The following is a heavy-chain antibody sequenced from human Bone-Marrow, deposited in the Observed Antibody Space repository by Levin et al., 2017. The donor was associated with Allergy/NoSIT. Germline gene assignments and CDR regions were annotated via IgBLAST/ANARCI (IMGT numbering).Heavy chain of an antibody. CDR2: ISWNSGSI. J-gene: IGHJ4*02. Sequence: GGSLRLSCAASGFTFDDYAMHWVRQAPGKGLEWVSGISWNSGSIGYADSVKGRFTISRDNAKNSLYLQMNSLRAEDTALYYCAKAISYYYDSSGYYSWGQGTLVTVSS. V-gene: IGHV3-9*01. D-gene: IGHD3-22*01. CDR3: AKAISYYYDSSGYYS. CDR1: GFTFDDYA.